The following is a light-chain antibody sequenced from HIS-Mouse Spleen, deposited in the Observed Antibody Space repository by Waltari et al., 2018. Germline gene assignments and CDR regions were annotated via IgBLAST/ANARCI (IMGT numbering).Light chain of an antibody. CDR2: DVS. J-gene: IGLJ2*01. CDR1: SSDVGGYSY. Sequence: QSALTQPASVSGSPGQSITISCTGTSSDVGGYSYVSWYQQHPGKAPNLMIYDVSNRPSGVSNRFSGSKSGNTASLTISGLQAEDEADYYCSSYTSSSTHVVFGGGTKLTVL. CDR3: SSYTSSSTHVV. V-gene: IGLV2-14*03.